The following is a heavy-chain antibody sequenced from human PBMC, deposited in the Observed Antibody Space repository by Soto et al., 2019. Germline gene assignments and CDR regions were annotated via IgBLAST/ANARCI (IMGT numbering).Heavy chain of an antibody. CDR3: AKDSRLSSVFYYMEAFEI. D-gene: IGHD3-22*01. CDR1: GFTFSSYA. V-gene: IGHV3-23*01. J-gene: IGHJ3*02. Sequence: EVQLLESGGGLVQPGGSLRLSCAASGFTFSSYAMSWVRQAPGKGLEWVSSISGNSGSTYYADSVKGRFTISRENYRNTLNLEMNSLRAEDTAIYYCAKDSRLSSVFYYMEAFEIWGQGTMVTVSS. CDR2: ISGNSGST.